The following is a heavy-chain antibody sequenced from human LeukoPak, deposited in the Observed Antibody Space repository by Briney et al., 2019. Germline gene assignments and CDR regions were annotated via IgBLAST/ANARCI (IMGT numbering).Heavy chain of an antibody. CDR1: GFTFDDYA. D-gene: IGHD3-3*01. CDR2: ISGSGGST. CDR3: AKAKSAARGSFDI. V-gene: IGHV3-23*01. J-gene: IGHJ3*02. Sequence: PGRSLRLSCAASGFTFDDYAMHWVRQAPGKGLEWVSAISGSGGSTYYADSVKGRFTISRDNSKNTLYLQMNSLRAEDTAVYYCAKAKSAARGSFDIWGQGTMVTVSS.